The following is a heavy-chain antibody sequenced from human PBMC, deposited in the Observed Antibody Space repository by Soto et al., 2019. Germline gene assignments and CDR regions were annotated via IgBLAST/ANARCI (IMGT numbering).Heavy chain of an antibody. CDR3: ARSVEGHFDY. D-gene: IGHD6-19*01. CDR2: ITSDTKTI. CDR1: GFTFSVYS. Sequence: EVQLVESGGDLVQRGGSLRLSCVASGFTFSVYSMNWVRQAPGKGLEWFSYITSDTKTIKYAASGKGRFTISRDNAKKSVYLQMNSLRDEDTAVYYCARSVEGHFDYWGQGTVVTVSS. V-gene: IGHV3-48*02. J-gene: IGHJ4*02.